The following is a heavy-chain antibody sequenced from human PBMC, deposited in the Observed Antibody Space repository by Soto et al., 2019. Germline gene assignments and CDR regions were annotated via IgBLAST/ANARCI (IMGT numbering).Heavy chain of an antibody. CDR1: GYTFTHFY. Sequence: QVQLEQSGAEVKKPGDSVKVSCKASGYTFTHFYITWVRQAPGQGLEWMGAISPHNFNTNYAQKLRGRVTLTTEKSTNTAYMDLRSLTSDDTAVYYCARDEGGYDILTGYYKAHHFDYWGQGVPVTVSS. J-gene: IGHJ4*02. D-gene: IGHD3-9*01. CDR3: ARDEGGYDILTGYYKAHHFDY. CDR2: ISPHNFNT. V-gene: IGHV1-18*01.